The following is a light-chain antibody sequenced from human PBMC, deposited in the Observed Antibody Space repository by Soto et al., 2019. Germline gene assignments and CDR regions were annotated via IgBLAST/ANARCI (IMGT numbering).Light chain of an antibody. J-gene: IGLJ2*01. Sequence: QSVLTQPPSVSGAPGQRVTISCTGNSSNIGAGYDVHWYQQLPGTAPKLLIYGNSNRPSGVPDRFSGSKSSTSVSLAITGLHAEDEAHYYCQSYDSSLSGSVIFGGGTKPAVL. CDR1: SSNIGAGYD. CDR3: QSYDSSLSGSVI. CDR2: GNS. V-gene: IGLV1-40*01.